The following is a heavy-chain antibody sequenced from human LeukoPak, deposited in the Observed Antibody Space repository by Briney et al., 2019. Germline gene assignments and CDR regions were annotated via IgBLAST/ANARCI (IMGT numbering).Heavy chain of an antibody. J-gene: IGHJ4*02. CDR3: ARDENWGPDY. Sequence: ASVKVSCKASGYTFTGYYMHWVRQAPGQGLEWMGWINPNSSDTNYAQKFQGRFTMTRDTSINTLFMELSSLRSDDTAVYYCARDENWGPDYWGQGTLVTVSS. D-gene: IGHD7-27*01. CDR1: GYTFTGYY. CDR2: INPNSSDT. V-gene: IGHV1-2*02.